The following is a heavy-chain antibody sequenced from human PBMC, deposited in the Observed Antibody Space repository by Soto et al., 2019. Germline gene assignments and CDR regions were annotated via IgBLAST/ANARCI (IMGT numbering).Heavy chain of an antibody. CDR2: INPNSGGT. D-gene: IGHD2-2*01. J-gene: IGHJ4*02. Sequence: VSAEVCCEASGYSVSGSYVDGSRQAHGEGLEWMGWINPNSGGTNYAQKLQGRVTMTTATSTSTAYMELRSLRSDDTAVYYCASGYCSSTSCYVSDYWCQGTLVTVSS. CDR1: GYSVSGSY. CDR3: ASGYCSSTSCYVSDY. V-gene: IGHV1-2*02.